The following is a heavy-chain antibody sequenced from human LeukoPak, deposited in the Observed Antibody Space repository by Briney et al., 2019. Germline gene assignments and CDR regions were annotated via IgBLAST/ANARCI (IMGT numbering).Heavy chain of an antibody. J-gene: IGHJ3*02. CDR3: ARLDYDILTGYYDAFDI. D-gene: IGHD3-9*01. V-gene: IGHV1-18*01. Sequence: ASVKVSCMASGYTFTSYGISWVRQAPGQGLEWMGWISAYNGNTNYAQKLQGRVTMTTDTSTSTAYMELRSLRSDDTAVYYCARLDYDILTGYYDAFDIWGQGTMVTVSS. CDR2: ISAYNGNT. CDR1: GYTFTSYG.